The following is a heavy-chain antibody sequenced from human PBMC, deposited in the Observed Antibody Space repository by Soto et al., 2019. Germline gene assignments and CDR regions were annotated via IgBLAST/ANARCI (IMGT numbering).Heavy chain of an antibody. J-gene: IGHJ6*02. D-gene: IGHD1-26*01. V-gene: IGHV3-7*01. Sequence: PGGSLRLSCVASGFTFWGDWMSWVRQAPGKGLEWVANIKQDGSAKQYLDSVRGRFTISRDNSKNSVYLQMNGLRDEDTAVYYCARERTIVSYYLYYYYGMDVWGQGTTVIVSS. CDR1: GFTFWGDW. CDR3: ARERTIVSYYLYYYYGMDV. CDR2: IKQDGSAK.